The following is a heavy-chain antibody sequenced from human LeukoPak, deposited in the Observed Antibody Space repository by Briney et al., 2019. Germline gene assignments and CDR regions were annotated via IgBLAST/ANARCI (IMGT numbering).Heavy chain of an antibody. Sequence: GGSLRLSCAASGFTFSSHSMNWVRQAPGKGLEWVSSISSSSSYIYYADSVKGRFTISRDNAKNSLYLQMNSLRAEDTAVYYCAREGPKRGYSGYDLFDYWGQGTLVTVSS. CDR1: GFTFSSHS. CDR2: ISSSSSYI. CDR3: AREGPKRGYSGYDLFDY. V-gene: IGHV3-21*01. J-gene: IGHJ4*02. D-gene: IGHD5-12*01.